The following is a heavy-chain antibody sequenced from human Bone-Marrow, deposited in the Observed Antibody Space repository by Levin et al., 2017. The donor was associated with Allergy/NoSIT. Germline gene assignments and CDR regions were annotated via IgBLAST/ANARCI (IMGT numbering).Heavy chain of an antibody. J-gene: IGHJ4*02. D-gene: IGHD3-16*02. CDR3: TRTYSTWGSHRYFDY. CDR2: IRNQRSGYTT. CDR1: GFTFSDHF. Sequence: SCVVSGFTFSDHFMDWVRQVPGKGLEWVGRIRNQRSGYTTVYAASVKGRFTVSRDDSNNSLFLQMNSLTTEDTALYYCTRTYSTWGSHRYFDYWGQGILVTVSS. V-gene: IGHV3-72*01.